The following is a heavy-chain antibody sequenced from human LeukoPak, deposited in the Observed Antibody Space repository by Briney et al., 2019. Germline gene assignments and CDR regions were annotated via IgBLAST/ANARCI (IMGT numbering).Heavy chain of an antibody. CDR1: GGSISSYY. CDR3: ARTGGSFYFYYYMDV. J-gene: IGHJ6*03. CDR2: IYYSGST. Sequence: SETLSLTCTVSGGSISSYYWSWIRQPPGKGLEWIGYIYYSGSTNYNPSLKSRVTISVDTSKNQFSLRLSSVTAADTAVYFCARTGGSFYFYYYMDVWGKGTTVTVSS. D-gene: IGHD1-26*01. V-gene: IGHV4-59*12.